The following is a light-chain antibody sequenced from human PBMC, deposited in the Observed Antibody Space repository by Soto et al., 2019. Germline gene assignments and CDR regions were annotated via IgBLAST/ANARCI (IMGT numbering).Light chain of an antibody. CDR1: QSVSSN. CDR2: GAS. CDR3: QQYNSWPLT. J-gene: IGKJ4*01. Sequence: EIVMAQSPATLSVSPGERATLSCRASQSVSSNLAWYQQKPGQAPRLLIYGASTRATSVPARFSGSGSGTEFTLTISSLQSEDFAVYYCQQYNSWPLTFGGGTTVEIK. V-gene: IGKV3-15*01.